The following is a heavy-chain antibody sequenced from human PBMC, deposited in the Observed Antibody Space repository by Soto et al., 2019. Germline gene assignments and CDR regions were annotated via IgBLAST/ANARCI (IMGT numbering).Heavy chain of an antibody. J-gene: IGHJ6*02. CDR3: ARHLYYDISPGYLRPYHYYGMDV. CDR1: GGSISSYY. V-gene: IGHV4-39*01. D-gene: IGHD3-9*01. CDR2: LYYSDYT. Sequence: SATLSLTCTVSGGSISSYYWGWIRQPPGKGLEWIGSLYYSDYTDSNPSLRSRVTISVDTSKNQFSLKLTSVTAADTAVYYCARHLYYDISPGYLRPYHYYGMDVWGQGTTVTVSS.